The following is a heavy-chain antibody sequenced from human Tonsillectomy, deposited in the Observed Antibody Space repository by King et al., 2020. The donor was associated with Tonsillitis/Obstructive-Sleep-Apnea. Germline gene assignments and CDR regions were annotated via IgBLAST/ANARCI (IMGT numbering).Heavy chain of an antibody. CDR1: GFTFSSYG. CDR3: AKDILTGSCGMDG. D-gene: IGHD3-9*01. CDR2: ISYDGSNK. J-gene: IGHJ6*04. V-gene: IGHV3-30*18. Sequence: VQLVESGGGVVQPGRSLRLSCAASGFTFSSYGMHWVRQAPGKGLEWVAVISYDGSNKYYADYVKGRFTISRDNSKNTLYLQMNSLRAEEPAVYYCAKDILTGSCGMDGWGKGTPVTVSS.